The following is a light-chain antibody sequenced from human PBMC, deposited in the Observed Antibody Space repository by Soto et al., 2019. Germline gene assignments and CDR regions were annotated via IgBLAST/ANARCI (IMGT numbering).Light chain of an antibody. CDR2: GNS. J-gene: IGLJ2*01. CDR1: SSNIGAGYD. CDR3: QSYDSSLVV. V-gene: IGLV1-40*01. Sequence: QLVLTQPPSVSGAPGQRVTISCTGSSSNIGAGYDVHWYQQLPGTAPKLLIYGNSNRPSGVPDRFSGSESGTSASLAITGLQAEDEADYYCQSYDSSLVVFGGGTKVTVL.